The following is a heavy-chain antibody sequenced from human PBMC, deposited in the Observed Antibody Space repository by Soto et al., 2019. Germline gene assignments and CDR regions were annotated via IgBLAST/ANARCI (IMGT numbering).Heavy chain of an antibody. V-gene: IGHV3-30*18. CDR2: ISSDGNNK. D-gene: IGHD6-13*01. CDR3: AKDQDAAAAAYYFDY. J-gene: IGHJ4*02. CDR1: GFTFSRYG. Sequence: GGSLRLSCAASGFTFSRYGMHWVRQAPGKGLEWVVVISSDGNNKYYADSVKGRFTISRDNSKNTLYLQMNSLRAEDTAVYYCAKDQDAAAAAYYFDYWGQGTLVTVSS.